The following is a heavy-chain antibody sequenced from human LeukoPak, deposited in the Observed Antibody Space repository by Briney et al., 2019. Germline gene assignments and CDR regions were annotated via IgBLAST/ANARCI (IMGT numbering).Heavy chain of an antibody. CDR1: GGSFSGYY. D-gene: IGHD3-10*01. CDR3: ARGRGTNAFDI. Sequence: SSETLSLTCAVYGGSFSGYYWSWIRQPPGKGLEWIGEINHSGSTNYNPSLKSRVTISVDTSKNQFSLKLSSVTAADTAVYYCARGRGTNAFDIWGQGIMVTVSS. J-gene: IGHJ3*02. V-gene: IGHV4-34*01. CDR2: INHSGST.